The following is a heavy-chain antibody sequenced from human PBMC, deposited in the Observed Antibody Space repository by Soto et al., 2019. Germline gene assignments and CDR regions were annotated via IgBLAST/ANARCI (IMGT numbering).Heavy chain of an antibody. CDR3: TRANWYSEY. Sequence: QVQLQESGPGLVKPSETLSLTCTVSVGSISNHYWSWILQPPGKGLEWIGYIYYNGNTNYNPSLKSRVTMSVDTSRNQISLKLTSVTAADTAVYYCTRANWYSEYWGQGTLVTVSS. CDR2: IYYNGNT. V-gene: IGHV4-59*11. D-gene: IGHD7-27*01. CDR1: VGSISNHY. J-gene: IGHJ4*02.